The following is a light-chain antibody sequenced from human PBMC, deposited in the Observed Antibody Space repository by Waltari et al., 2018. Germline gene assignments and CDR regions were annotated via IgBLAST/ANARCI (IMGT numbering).Light chain of an antibody. Sequence: QVVLTQSPSASASLAASVTPPCTLSSGHSNYALACHQQQPEKGPRYFMMLDSDGRHRKGDGIPDRFSGSSSGTERYLTISSLQSEDEADYYCQTWDTGIQVFGGGTKLTVL. CDR1: SGHSNYA. CDR3: QTWDTGIQV. J-gene: IGLJ3*02. V-gene: IGLV4-69*01. CDR2: LDSDGRH.